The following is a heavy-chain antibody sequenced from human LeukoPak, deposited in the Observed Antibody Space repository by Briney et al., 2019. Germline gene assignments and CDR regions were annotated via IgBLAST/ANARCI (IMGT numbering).Heavy chain of an antibody. J-gene: IGHJ3*02. CDR3: ARGPLKTYYDFWSGYSPSNAFDI. V-gene: IGHV4-59*11. Sequence: SETLSLTCTVSGGSISSHYWSWIRQPPGKGLEWIGYIYYRGSTNYNPSLKSRVTISVDTSKNQFSLKLSSVTAADTAVYYCARGPLKTYYDFWSGYSPSNAFDIWGQGTMVTVSS. D-gene: IGHD3-3*01. CDR2: IYYRGST. CDR1: GGSISSHY.